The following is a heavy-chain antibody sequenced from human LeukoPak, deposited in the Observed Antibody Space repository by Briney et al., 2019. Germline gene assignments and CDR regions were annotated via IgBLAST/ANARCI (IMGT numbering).Heavy chain of an antibody. D-gene: IGHD2-15*01. Sequence: SETLSLTCTVSGASMSHSFWSWIRQPAGKGLEWIGRIYSSGRTNYNPSLKSRVTLSIDTSNNQFSLKLTSVTAADTALYYCARAPAGCGGTCSFDYWGQGTLVTVSS. V-gene: IGHV4-4*07. J-gene: IGHJ4*02. CDR2: IYSSGRT. CDR1: GASMSHSF. CDR3: ARAPAGCGGTCSFDY.